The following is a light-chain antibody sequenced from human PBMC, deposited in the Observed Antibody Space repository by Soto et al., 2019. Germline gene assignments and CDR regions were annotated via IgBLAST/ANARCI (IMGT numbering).Light chain of an antibody. CDR2: GAS. J-gene: IGKJ2*01. V-gene: IGKV3-20*01. Sequence: EIVLTQSPGTLSLSPGERATLSCRASQSVSNIYLAWYQQKPGQAPRLLIYGASNRATGIPDRFSGSGYETDFTLTISRLEPEDFAVYYGQQYGSSAYTCGQGTKLEIK. CDR1: QSVSNIY. CDR3: QQYGSSAYT.